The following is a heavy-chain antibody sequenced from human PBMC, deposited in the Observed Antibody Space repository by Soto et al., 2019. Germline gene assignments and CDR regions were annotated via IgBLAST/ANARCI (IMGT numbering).Heavy chain of an antibody. J-gene: IGHJ3*02. D-gene: IGHD3-22*01. CDR1: GGSISSGGYY. V-gene: IGHV4-31*03. CDR3: ASDSNDSSGYYRTFGDAFDI. CDR2: IYYSGST. Sequence: QVQLQESGPGLVKPSQTLSLTCTVSGGSISSGGYYWSWIRQHPGKGLEWIGYIYYSGSTYYNPSLKSRVTTSVDTSKNQFSLKLSSVTAADTAVYYCASDSNDSSGYYRTFGDAFDIWGQGTMVTVSS.